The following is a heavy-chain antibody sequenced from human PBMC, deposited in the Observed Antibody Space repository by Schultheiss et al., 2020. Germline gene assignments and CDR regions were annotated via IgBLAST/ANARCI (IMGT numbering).Heavy chain of an antibody. CDR3: AKVSSIAVAEGAFDI. V-gene: IGHV3-7*01. CDR2: IKQDGSEK. CDR1: GFTVSSNY. D-gene: IGHD6-19*01. Sequence: GESLKISCAASGFTVSSNYMSWVRQAPGKGLEWVANIKQDGSEKYYVDSVKGRFTISRDNAKNSLYLQMNSLRAEDTAVYYCAKVSSIAVAEGAFDIWGQGTMVTGSS. J-gene: IGHJ3*02.